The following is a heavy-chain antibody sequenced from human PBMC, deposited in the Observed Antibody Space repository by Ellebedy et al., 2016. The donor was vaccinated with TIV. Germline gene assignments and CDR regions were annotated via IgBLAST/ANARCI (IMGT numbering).Heavy chain of an antibody. D-gene: IGHD2-8*02. CDR1: GGSISSSSYY. J-gene: IGHJ5*02. CDR3: TSGDSVVYGRFDP. CDR2: IYYSGST. Sequence: MPSETLSLICTVSGGSISSSSYYWGWIRLPPGKGLEWIGNIYYSGSTYYNPSLQSRVTISVHTSKNQFSLRLSSVTAADTAVYYCTSGDSVVYGRFDPWGQGTLVTVSS. V-gene: IGHV4-39*07.